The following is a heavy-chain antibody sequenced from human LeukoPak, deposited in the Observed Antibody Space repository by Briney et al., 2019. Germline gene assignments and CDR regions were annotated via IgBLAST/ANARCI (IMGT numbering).Heavy chain of an antibody. J-gene: IGHJ4*02. CDR3: TTPFAFGRDYFFDY. V-gene: IGHV3-15*01. CDR1: VFPFNNAW. CDR2: IKSKTDGGTT. D-gene: IGHD2-21*02. Sequence: SGVSLSLFCAVSVFPFNNAWESWVRRSPGKALEGVGRIKSKTDGGTTDYAAPVKDRVTISRDDSKNTLYLQMNSLKTEDTAVYYCTTPFAFGRDYFFDYWGQGTLVTVSS.